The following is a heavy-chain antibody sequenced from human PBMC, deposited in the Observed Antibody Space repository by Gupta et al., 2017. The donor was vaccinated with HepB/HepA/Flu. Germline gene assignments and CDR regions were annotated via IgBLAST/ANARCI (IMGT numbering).Heavy chain of an antibody. CDR1: GFDFDNFH. CDR2: INWNGDNT. CDR3: ARTGPYYYFALDV. V-gene: IGHV3-20*01. Sequence: EEQLVESGGGMTRRGGTLRLSCKVSGFDFDNFHMHWVRQAPGKGLEWVAGINWNGDNTDDADSVKGRFTISRDNDKNSLFLQMNSLRVEDTALYHCARTGPYYYFALDVWGPGATVTVSS. J-gene: IGHJ6*02. D-gene: IGHD3-3*01.